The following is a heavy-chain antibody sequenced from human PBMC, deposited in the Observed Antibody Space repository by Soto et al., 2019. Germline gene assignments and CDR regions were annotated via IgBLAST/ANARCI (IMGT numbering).Heavy chain of an antibody. V-gene: IGHV4-59*01. D-gene: IGHD6-13*01. CDR2: IYYSGST. J-gene: IGHJ5*01. CDR3: ARVHIAAAGTSRNWFAS. CDR1: GGSISSYY. Sequence: SETLSLTCTVSGGSISSYYWSWIRQPPGKGLEWIGYIYYSGSTNYNPSLKSRVTISVDTSKNQFSLKLSSVTAADTAVYYCARVHIAAAGTSRNWFASWGQGTLVTVSS.